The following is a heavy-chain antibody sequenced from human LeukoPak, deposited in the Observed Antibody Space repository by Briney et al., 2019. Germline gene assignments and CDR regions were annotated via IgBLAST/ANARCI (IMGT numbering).Heavy chain of an antibody. Sequence: GGSLRLSCAPSGFTFSSYSMNWVRQAPGKGLEWVSSISSSSSYIYYADSVKGRFTISRDNAKNSLYLQMNSLRAEDTAVYYCARGVKRATDAFDIWGQGTMVTVSS. CDR1: GFTFSSYS. CDR3: ARGVKRATDAFDI. J-gene: IGHJ3*02. D-gene: IGHD1-26*01. CDR2: ISSSSSYI. V-gene: IGHV3-21*01.